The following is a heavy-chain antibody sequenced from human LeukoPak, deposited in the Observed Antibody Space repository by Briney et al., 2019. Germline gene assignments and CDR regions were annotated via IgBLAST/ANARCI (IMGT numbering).Heavy chain of an antibody. CDR2: INPNSGGT. J-gene: IGHJ4*02. CDR1: GYTFTHHC. D-gene: IGHD6-6*01. V-gene: IGHV1-2*02. Sequence: GASVNVSCKASGYTFTHHCMHWVRQAPGTGLEGLGWINPNSGGTNYAQNFQGRVTMTRDTSISPAYMELSRLRSDDTAVYYCARESQNIAARPESLSGYDYWGQGTLVTVSS. CDR3: ARESQNIAARPESLSGYDY.